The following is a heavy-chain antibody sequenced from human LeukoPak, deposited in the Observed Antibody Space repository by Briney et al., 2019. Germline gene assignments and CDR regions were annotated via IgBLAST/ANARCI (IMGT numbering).Heavy chain of an antibody. CDR2: ISRSSSSI. Sequence: GGSLRLSCAASGFMFSTYNMNWVRQAPGKGLEWVSSISRSSSSIYYADSVKGRFTISRDNAKNSLFLEMSSLRGEDTAVYYCARAHSSNWPGWYDPWGQGTLVTVSS. V-gene: IGHV3-21*01. CDR3: ARAHSSNWPGWYDP. J-gene: IGHJ5*02. CDR1: GFMFSTYN. D-gene: IGHD1-1*01.